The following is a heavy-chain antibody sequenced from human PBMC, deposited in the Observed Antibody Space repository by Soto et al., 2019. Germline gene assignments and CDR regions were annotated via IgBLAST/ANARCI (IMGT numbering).Heavy chain of an antibody. J-gene: IGHJ4*02. CDR3: ARAMGSGGNYDF. CDR1: GYGFSNYW. Sequence: GESLKISCKGSGYGFSNYWIAWVRQMAGKGLECMGIIYPGDSDTRHSPSFQGQVTMSADKSIRTAYLQWSSLKASDSATYYCARAMGSGGNYDFWGQGTSVTV. CDR2: IYPGDSDT. V-gene: IGHV5-51*01. D-gene: IGHD5-18*01.